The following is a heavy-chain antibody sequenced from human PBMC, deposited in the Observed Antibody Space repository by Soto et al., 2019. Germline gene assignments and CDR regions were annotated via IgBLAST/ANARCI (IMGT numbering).Heavy chain of an antibody. Sequence: GGSLRLSCAASGFALSGASMNWVRQAPGKGLEWVSYISASGATIYYADSVKGRFTISRDKAQNSVYLQMDSLKDEDTAVYYCARDFTDFAKYYFDYWGQGALVTVSS. J-gene: IGHJ4*02. D-gene: IGHD3-10*01. CDR1: GFALSGAS. CDR2: ISASGATI. V-gene: IGHV3-48*02. CDR3: ARDFTDFAKYYFDY.